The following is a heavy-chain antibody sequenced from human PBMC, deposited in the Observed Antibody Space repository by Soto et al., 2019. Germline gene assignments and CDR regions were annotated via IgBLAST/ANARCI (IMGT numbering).Heavy chain of an antibody. CDR3: VREDIALAHFGMDV. J-gene: IGHJ6*02. V-gene: IGHV3-74*01. D-gene: IGHD5-18*01. CDR1: GFTFSSYW. CDR2: IKTDGSII. Sequence: GGSLRLSCAASGFTFSSYWMHWVRQAPGTGLVWVSRIKTDGSIIDYADSVKGRFTISRDNAKNMLYLQMNSLRAEDTAVYYCVREDIALAHFGMDVWGQGTTVTVSS.